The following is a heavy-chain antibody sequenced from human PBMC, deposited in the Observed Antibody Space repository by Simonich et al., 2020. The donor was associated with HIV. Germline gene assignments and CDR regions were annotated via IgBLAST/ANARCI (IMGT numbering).Heavy chain of an antibody. Sequence: QVQLVESGGGVVQPGRSLRLSCAASGFTFSSYGMHWVRQAPGKGREWVAVIWYDGSNKYYADSVKGRFTISRDNSKNTLYLQMNSLRAEDTAVYYCARAIFGVVIRNYGMDVWGQGTTVTVSS. CDR2: IWYDGSNK. J-gene: IGHJ6*02. CDR1: GFTFSSYG. CDR3: ARAIFGVVIRNYGMDV. D-gene: IGHD3-3*01. V-gene: IGHV3-33*08.